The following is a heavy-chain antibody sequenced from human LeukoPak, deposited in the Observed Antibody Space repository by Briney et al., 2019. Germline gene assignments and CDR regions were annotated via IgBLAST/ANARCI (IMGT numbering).Heavy chain of an antibody. J-gene: IGHJ4*02. CDR2: INPSGGST. V-gene: IGHV1-46*01. CDR3: ARAGVCGGDCYSADY. Sequence: ASVKLSCKASGYTFTSYYMHWVRQAPGQGLEWMGIINPSGGSTSYAQKFQGRVTMTRDTSTSTVYMELSSLRSEDTAVYHCARAGVCGGDCYSADYWGQGTLVTVSS. CDR1: GYTFTSYY. D-gene: IGHD2-21*02.